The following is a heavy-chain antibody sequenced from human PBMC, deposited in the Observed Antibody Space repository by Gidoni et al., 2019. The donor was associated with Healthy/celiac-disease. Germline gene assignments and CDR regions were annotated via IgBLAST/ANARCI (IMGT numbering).Heavy chain of an antibody. Sequence: EVQLVESGGGLVQPGGSLRLSCAASGFTFSSYWMGWVRQAPGKGLEWVANIKQDGSEKYYVDSVKGRFTISRDNAKNSLYLQMNSLRAEDTAVYYCATDVLNYDFWSGYPRNDYWGQGTLVTVSS. V-gene: IGHV3-7*03. CDR3: ATDVLNYDFWSGYPRNDY. J-gene: IGHJ4*02. CDR1: GFTFSSYW. CDR2: IKQDGSEK. D-gene: IGHD3-3*01.